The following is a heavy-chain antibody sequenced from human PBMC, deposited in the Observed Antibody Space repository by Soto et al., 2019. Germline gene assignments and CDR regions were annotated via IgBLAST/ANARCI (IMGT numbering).Heavy chain of an antibody. J-gene: IGHJ3*02. CDR2: ISYDGSNK. CDR3: ARAERRYDSSGYYYAFDI. D-gene: IGHD3-22*01. V-gene: IGHV3-30-3*01. Sequence: QVQLVESGGGMVQPGRSLRLSCAASGFTFSSYAMHWVRQAPGKGLEWVAVISYDGSNKYYADSVKGRFTISRDNSKNTLYLQMNSLRAEDTAVYYCARAERRYDSSGYYYAFDIWGQGTMVTVSS. CDR1: GFTFSSYA.